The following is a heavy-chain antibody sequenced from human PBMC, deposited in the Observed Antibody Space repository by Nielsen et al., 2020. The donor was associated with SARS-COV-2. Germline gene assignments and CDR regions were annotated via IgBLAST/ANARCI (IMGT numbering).Heavy chain of an antibody. CDR2: INHSGST. CDR3: ARSRGCSATSCFFDY. Sequence: SETLSLTCAVYGGSFSGYYWSWIRQPPGKGLEWIGEINHSGSTNYNPSLKSRVTISVDTSKNQFSLKLSSVTAADTAVYYCARSRGCSATSCFFDYWGQGALVTVSS. CDR1: GGSFSGYY. D-gene: IGHD2-2*01. V-gene: IGHV4-34*01. J-gene: IGHJ4*02.